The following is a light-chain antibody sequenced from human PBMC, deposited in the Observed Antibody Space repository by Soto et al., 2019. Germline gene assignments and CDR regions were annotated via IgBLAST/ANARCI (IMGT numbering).Light chain of an antibody. V-gene: IGKV1-33*01. Sequence: DIQMTQSPSSLSASVGDRVTITCQASQDISNYLNWYQQKLGKAPKLLIYDASNLETGVPSRFSGSGSGTDFTFTISSLQPEDIATYYCRQYSHLITFGQGTRPAI. CDR3: RQYSHLIT. CDR1: QDISNY. CDR2: DAS. J-gene: IGKJ5*01.